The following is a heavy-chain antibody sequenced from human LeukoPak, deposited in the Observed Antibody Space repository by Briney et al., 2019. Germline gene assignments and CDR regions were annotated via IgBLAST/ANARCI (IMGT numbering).Heavy chain of an antibody. Sequence: GGSLRLSCAVSGFTFTNFAMMWVRQAPGKGLQWVSSITGDGATYYADSVRGRFTLSRDTSKNTLYLQMNSLTAEDTALYYCAKGAAAGLVDWFDPWGQGTLVTVSS. V-gene: IGHV3-23*01. CDR3: AKGAAAGLVDWFDP. CDR1: GFTFTNFA. J-gene: IGHJ5*02. CDR2: ITGDGAT. D-gene: IGHD6-25*01.